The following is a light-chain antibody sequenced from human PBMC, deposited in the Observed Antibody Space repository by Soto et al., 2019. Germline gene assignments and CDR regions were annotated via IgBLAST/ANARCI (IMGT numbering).Light chain of an antibody. Sequence: EIVLTQSPATLSLSPGERATLSCRASQSVSSFLAWYQQKPGQAPRLLIYAASSLQSGVPSRFSGSGSGTEFTLTISSLQPEDFATYYCLQHNSYPWTFGQGTKVEIK. CDR1: QSVSSF. J-gene: IGKJ1*01. CDR2: AAS. V-gene: IGKV3-11*01. CDR3: LQHNSYPWT.